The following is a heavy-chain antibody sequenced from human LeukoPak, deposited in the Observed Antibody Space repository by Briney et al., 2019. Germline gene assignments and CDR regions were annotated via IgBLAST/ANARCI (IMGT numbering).Heavy chain of an antibody. D-gene: IGHD3-22*01. J-gene: IGHJ4*02. V-gene: IGHV4-61*08. CDR1: GGSISSGDYY. CDR2: IYYSGSI. Sequence: SETLSLTCTVSGGSISSGDYYWSWIRQPPGKGLEWIGDIYYSGSIKYNPSLKSRVTMSVDTSKNQFSLKLSSVTAADTAIYYCARENPSGYYNRPIDYWGQGTLVTVSS. CDR3: ARENPSGYYNRPIDY.